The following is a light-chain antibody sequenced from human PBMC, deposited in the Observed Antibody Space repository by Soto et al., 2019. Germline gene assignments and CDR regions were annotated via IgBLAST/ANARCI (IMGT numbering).Light chain of an antibody. CDR2: AAS. V-gene: IGKV1-39*01. J-gene: IGKJ1*01. CDR3: HQTDSIPET. CDR1: QSISLC. Sequence: DIQMTQSPSSLSASVGDTVTITCRASQSISLCLKWYQQKPGKAPKHLIYAASSLQSGIPSRFTGNGSGTDFTLNISSLQPEDFATYYCHQTDSIPETFGQGTKVEIK.